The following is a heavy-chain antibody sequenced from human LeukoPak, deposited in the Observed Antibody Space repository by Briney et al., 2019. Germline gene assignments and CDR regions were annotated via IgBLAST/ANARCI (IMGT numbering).Heavy chain of an antibody. J-gene: IGHJ4*02. D-gene: IGHD4/OR15-4a*01. CDR3: ARFQGAHY. CDR2: ISSSSSYI. CDR1: GFTFSSYS. Sequence: GASLRLSCAASGFTFSSYSMDWVRQAPGMGLEWVSSISSSSSYIHYADSVKGRFTISRDNTKNSLYLQMNSLRAEDTAVYYCARFQGAHYWGQGTLVTVSS. V-gene: IGHV3-21*01.